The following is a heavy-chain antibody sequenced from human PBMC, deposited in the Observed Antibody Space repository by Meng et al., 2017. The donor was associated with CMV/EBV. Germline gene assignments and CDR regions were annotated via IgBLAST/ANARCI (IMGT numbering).Heavy chain of an antibody. CDR2: INPNSGGT. D-gene: IGHD1-26*01. Sequence: GQRVQAGGGVKKPGASVKASCKASGYTFTGYYMHWVRQAPGQGLEWMGWINPNSGGTNYAQKFQGRVTMTRDTSISTAYMELSRLRSDDTAVYYCARTPSYSGSQRPFDYWGQGTLVTVSS. CDR1: GYTFTGYY. J-gene: IGHJ4*02. V-gene: IGHV1-2*02. CDR3: ARTPSYSGSQRPFDY.